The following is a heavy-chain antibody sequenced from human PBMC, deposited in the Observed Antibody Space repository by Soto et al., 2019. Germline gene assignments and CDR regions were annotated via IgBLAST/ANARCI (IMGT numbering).Heavy chain of an antibody. D-gene: IGHD2-2*01. CDR3: ARGPEGYCSSTSCYVGYMDV. CDR1: GFTFSSYD. J-gene: IGHJ6*03. Sequence: GGSLRLSCAASGFTFSSYDMHWVRQATGKGLEWVSAIGTAGDTYYPGSVKGRFTISRENAKNSLYLQMNSLRAGDTAVYYCARGPEGYCSSTSCYVGYMDVWGKGTTVTVSS. CDR2: IGTAGDT. V-gene: IGHV3-13*01.